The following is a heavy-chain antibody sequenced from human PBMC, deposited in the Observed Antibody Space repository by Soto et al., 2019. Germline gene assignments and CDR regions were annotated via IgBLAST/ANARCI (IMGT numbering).Heavy chain of an antibody. CDR2: LYPGPGT. CDR1: RFSVSANF. Sequence: EEPLVESGGGLVRPGGSLRLSCAVSRFSVSANFMNWVRQAPGKEPQWVAVLYPGPGTYYADSVKGRFIISRDDSTNTPFLHLTNMRAEDTAVFYCARQCGGDCSNAFPLWGQGTMLTVSS. J-gene: IGHJ3*01. CDR3: ARQCGGDCSNAFPL. V-gene: IGHV3-66*04. D-gene: IGHD2-21*01.